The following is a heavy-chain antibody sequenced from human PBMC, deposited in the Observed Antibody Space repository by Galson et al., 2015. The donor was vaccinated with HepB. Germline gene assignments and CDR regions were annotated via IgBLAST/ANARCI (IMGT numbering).Heavy chain of an antibody. CDR2: INPNSGGT. CDR1: GYTLTGYY. D-gene: IGHD6-13*01. V-gene: IGHV1-2*04. J-gene: IGHJ4*02. Sequence: SVKVSCKASGYTLTGYYMHWVRQAPGQGLEWMGWINPNSGGTNYAQKFQGWVTMTRDTSISTAYMELSRLRSDDTAVYYCARVGYSSSWSFDYWGQGTLVTVSS. CDR3: ARVGYSSSWSFDY.